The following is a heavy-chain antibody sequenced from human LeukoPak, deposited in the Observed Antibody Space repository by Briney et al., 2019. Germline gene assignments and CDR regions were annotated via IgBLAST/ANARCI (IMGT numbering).Heavy chain of an antibody. CDR3: ARATYSSSLGY. Sequence: SETLSLTCAVYGGSFSGYYWSWIRQPPGKGLEWIGEINHSGSTNYNPSLKSRVTISVDTSKNQFSLKLSTVTAADTAVYYCARATYSSSLGYWGQGTLVTVSS. D-gene: IGHD6-13*01. CDR2: INHSGST. J-gene: IGHJ4*02. V-gene: IGHV4-34*01. CDR1: GGSFSGYY.